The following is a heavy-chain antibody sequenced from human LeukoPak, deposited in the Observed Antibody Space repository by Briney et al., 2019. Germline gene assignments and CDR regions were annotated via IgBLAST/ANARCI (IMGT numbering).Heavy chain of an antibody. V-gene: IGHV3-23*01. J-gene: IGHJ4*02. CDR1: GFTFTIYV. Sequence: GGSLRLSCAASGFTFTIYVMSWVRQAPGKGLEWVSTISANGGSTYYADSVKGRFTVSGDNSKNTLYLQMNSLRAEDTAVYYCAPRTAPAGTLSYWGQGTLVTVSS. D-gene: IGHD6-13*01. CDR2: ISANGGST. CDR3: APRTAPAGTLSY.